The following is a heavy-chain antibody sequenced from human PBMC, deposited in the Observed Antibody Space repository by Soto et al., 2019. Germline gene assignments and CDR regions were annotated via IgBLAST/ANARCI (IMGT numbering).Heavy chain of an antibody. D-gene: IGHD3-10*01. CDR1: GDTFTNFG. CDR3: ARVLRGVVNWFDP. Sequence: HLVQSGPEVKKPGASVTVSCKTSGDTFTNFGLSWVRQAPGQGLEWMGWIATYNSNKNYAQKFPGRLTPTTDTSTSTGYMELKSLEYDDTAVYYCARVLRGVVNWFDPWGQGTLVTVSS. CDR2: IATYNSNK. V-gene: IGHV1-18*01. J-gene: IGHJ5*02.